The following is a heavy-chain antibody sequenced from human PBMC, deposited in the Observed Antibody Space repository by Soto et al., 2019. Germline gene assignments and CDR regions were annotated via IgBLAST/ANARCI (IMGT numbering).Heavy chain of an antibody. V-gene: IGHV3-21*01. Sequence: GGSLRLSCAASGFTFNIYSMNWVRQAPGKGLEWVSSISDSNDYIYYADSLRGRFTISRDNAKNSLYLEMSSLRAEDTATYYCARHGRITVTGDGFDSWGQGTVVTVSS. D-gene: IGHD1-20*01. CDR2: ISDSNDYI. J-gene: IGHJ3*02. CDR1: GFTFNIYS. CDR3: ARHGRITVTGDGFDS.